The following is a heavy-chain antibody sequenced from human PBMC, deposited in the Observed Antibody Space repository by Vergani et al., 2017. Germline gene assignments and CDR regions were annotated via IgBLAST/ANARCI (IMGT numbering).Heavy chain of an antibody. J-gene: IGHJ4*02. CDR1: GFTFSGSA. CDR3: TGRARDGDY. Sequence: EVQLVESGGGVVQPGGSLKLFCAASGFTFSGSAMHWVRQASGKGLEWVGRIRSKANSYATAYAASVKGRFTISRDDTKNTADLQMNSLKTEDTAVYYCTGRARDGDYWGQGTLVTVSS. D-gene: IGHD5-24*01. CDR2: IRSKANSYAT. V-gene: IGHV3-73*01.